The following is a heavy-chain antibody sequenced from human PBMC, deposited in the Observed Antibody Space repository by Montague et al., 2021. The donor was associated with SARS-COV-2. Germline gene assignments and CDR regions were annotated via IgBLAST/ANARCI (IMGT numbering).Heavy chain of an antibody. CDR3: AREGYRSGRCYIDY. V-gene: IGHV3-30*04. D-gene: IGHD1-26*01. Sequence: SLRLSCAASRLPFNGYAMHWVRQAPGKGLEWLTFISHDESNHRYADSVKGRFTISRDNSKNTLYLQMDSLRPEDTAVYYCAREGYRSGRCYIDYWGQGTLVTVSS. CDR1: RLPFNGYA. J-gene: IGHJ4*01. CDR2: ISHDESNH.